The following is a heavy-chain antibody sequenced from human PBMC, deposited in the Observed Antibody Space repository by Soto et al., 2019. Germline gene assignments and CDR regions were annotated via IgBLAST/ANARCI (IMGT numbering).Heavy chain of an antibody. CDR1: GFTFSAFG. J-gene: IGHJ4*02. D-gene: IGHD3-3*01. CDR2: ISNDGNHE. Sequence: QVQLVESGGGVVQPGRSLRLSCAASGFTFSAFGMHWVRQAPGKGLEWVAVISNDGNHEYYAYSVRGRLSIFRYNSKNTFYLQINSLSADDTAVYFCAKTITNFGGSSTGSGGLLDYWGQGILVTVSS. CDR3: AKTITNFGGSSTGSGGLLDY. V-gene: IGHV3-30*18.